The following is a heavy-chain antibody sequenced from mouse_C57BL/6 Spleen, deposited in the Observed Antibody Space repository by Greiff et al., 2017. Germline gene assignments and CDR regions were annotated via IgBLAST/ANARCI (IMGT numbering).Heavy chain of an antibody. D-gene: IGHD3-1*01. CDR1: GYAFSSSW. CDR2: IYPGDGDT. V-gene: IGHV1-82*01. J-gene: IGHJ4*01. CDR3: AREGYKGGAMDY. Sequence: VQVVESGPELVKPGASVKLSCKASGYAFSSSWMNWVKQRPGKGLEWIGRIYPGDGDTHYNGKFKGKATLTADKSSSTAYMQLSSLTSEYSAVYCCAREGYKGGAMDYWGQGTSVTVSS.